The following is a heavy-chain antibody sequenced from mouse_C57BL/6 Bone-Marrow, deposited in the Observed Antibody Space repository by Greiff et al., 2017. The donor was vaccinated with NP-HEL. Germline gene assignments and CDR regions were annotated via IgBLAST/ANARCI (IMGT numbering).Heavy chain of an antibody. D-gene: IGHD3-1*01. CDR3: ARQLGHRDAGFAY. CDR1: GFTFSDYG. CDR2: ISSGSSTI. J-gene: IGHJ3*01. V-gene: IGHV5-17*01. Sequence: EVMLVESGGGLVKPGGSLKLSCAASGFTFSDYGMHWVRQAPEKGLEWVAYISSGSSTIYYADTVKGRFTISRDNAKNTLFLQMTSLRSEETAMYYCARQLGHRDAGFAYWGQGTLVTVSA.